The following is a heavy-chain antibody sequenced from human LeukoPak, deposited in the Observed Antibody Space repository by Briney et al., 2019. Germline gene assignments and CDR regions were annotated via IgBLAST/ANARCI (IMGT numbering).Heavy chain of an antibody. CDR2: IKAKTAGGTT. CDR1: GFTFTTAW. J-gene: IGHJ4*02. D-gene: IGHD6-19*01. V-gene: IGHV3-15*01. Sequence: PGGSLRLSCAASGFTFTTAWVSWVRQAPGKGLEWVGHIKAKTAGGTTDYAAPVKGRFTISRDDSQNTLFVQMNTLRTEDTGVYYCAHLGSGWYVRDWGRGTLVTVSS. CDR3: AHLGSGWYVRD.